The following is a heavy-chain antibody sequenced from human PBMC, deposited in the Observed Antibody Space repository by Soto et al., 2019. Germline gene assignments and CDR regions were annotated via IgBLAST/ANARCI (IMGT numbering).Heavy chain of an antibody. V-gene: IGHV5-10-1*01. CDR1: GYSFTSYW. Sequence: GEPLKISGKGSGYSFTSYWISWVRQMPGKCLEWMGRIDPSDSYTNYSPSFQGHVTISADKSISTAYLQWSSLKSSDTAMYYCPRRIVRSTPDAFDISGAEIMVTVSS. D-gene: IGHD2-2*01. J-gene: IGHJ3*02. CDR2: IDPSDSYT. CDR3: PRRIVRSTPDAFDI.